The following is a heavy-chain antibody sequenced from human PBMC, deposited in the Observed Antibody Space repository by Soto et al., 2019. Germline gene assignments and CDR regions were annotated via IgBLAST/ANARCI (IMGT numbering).Heavy chain of an antibody. CDR3: VRGQWLPRGEY. J-gene: IGHJ4*02. CDR1: GDSMTKYY. CDR2: IYTSGST. D-gene: IGHD6-19*01. Sequence: PSETLSLTCTVSGDSMTKYYWSWIRQSAGKGLEWIGRIYTSGSTNYNPSLKSRVTMSIDTSNKHFSLSLTSLTVADTAVYYCVRGQWLPRGEYWGQGTLVTVSS. V-gene: IGHV4-4*07.